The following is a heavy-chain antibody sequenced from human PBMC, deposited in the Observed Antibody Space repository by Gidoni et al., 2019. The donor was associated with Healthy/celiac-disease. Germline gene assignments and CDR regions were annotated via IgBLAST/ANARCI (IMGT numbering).Heavy chain of an antibody. CDR1: GFTFSSYA. D-gene: IGHD3-22*01. J-gene: IGHJ6*02. Sequence: QVQLVESGGGVVQPGRSLRLSCAASGFTFSSYAMHLVRQAPGKGLEWVAVISYDGSNKYYADSVKGRFTISRDNSKNTLYLQMNSLRAEDTAVYYCARDDSSGYPYYYYGMDVWGQGTTVTVSS. V-gene: IGHV3-30*04. CDR3: ARDDSSGYPYYYYGMDV. CDR2: ISYDGSNK.